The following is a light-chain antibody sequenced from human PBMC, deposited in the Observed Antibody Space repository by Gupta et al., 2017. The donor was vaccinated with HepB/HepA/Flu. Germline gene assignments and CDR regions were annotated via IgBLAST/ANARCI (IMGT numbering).Light chain of an antibody. CDR3: QQYNNWPPGWT. CDR1: QSVSSN. V-gene: IGKV3-15*01. CDR2: GAS. Sequence: EIVMTQSPATLSVSPGERATLSCRASQSVSSNLAWYQQKPGQAPRLLIYGASTRATGIPARFSCSGSGTEFTLTISSLQSEDFAGDYCQQYNNWPPGWTFGQGTKVEIK. J-gene: IGKJ1*01.